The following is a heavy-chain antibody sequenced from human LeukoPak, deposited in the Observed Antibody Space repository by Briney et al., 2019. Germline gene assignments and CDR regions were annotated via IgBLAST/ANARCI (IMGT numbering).Heavy chain of an antibody. CDR3: AKGHDYGRDY. V-gene: IGHV3-53*05. J-gene: IGHJ4*02. CDR2: IYSGGNT. Sequence: GGSLRLSCKASGFTVSSYCMSWVRQAPGKGLEWVALIYSGGNTDYADSVKGRFTISRDNSKNTLYLQMNSLRAEDTAVYYCAKGHDYGRDYWGQGTLVTVSS. D-gene: IGHD4-17*01. CDR1: GFTVSSYC.